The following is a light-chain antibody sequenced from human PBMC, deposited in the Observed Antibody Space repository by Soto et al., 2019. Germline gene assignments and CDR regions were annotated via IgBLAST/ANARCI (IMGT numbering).Light chain of an antibody. CDR2: GNN. Sequence: QSVLTQPPSVSGAPGQRVTISCTGSSXSIGAGYDVHWYQQLPGTAPKLLIYGNNNRPPGVPDRFSGSKSGTSASLAITGLQAEDEADYYCQSYDSSLSGHVFGTGTKVTVL. CDR3: QSYDSSLSGHV. J-gene: IGLJ1*01. V-gene: IGLV1-40*01. CDR1: SXSIGAGYD.